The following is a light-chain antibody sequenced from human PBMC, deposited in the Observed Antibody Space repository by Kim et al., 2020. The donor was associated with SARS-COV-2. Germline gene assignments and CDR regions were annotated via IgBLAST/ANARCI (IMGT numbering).Light chain of an antibody. V-gene: IGKV1-33*01. CDR3: QQYYNLPRT. CDR1: QDISNY. J-gene: IGKJ2*01. CDR2: DTS. Sequence: DIQMTQSPSSLSASVGDRVTITCQASQDISNYLKWYQQKPGKAPKLLIYDTSNLEAGVPSRFSGSGSGTDFTFTISSLQPEDIATYYCQQYYNLPRTFGQGTKLEI.